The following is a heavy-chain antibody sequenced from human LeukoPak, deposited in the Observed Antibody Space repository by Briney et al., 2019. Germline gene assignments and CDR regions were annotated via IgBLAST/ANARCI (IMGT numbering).Heavy chain of an antibody. CDR3: ARTIKRITIFGVARALPPPFDY. CDR2: IYYSGST. CDR1: GGSISSGDYY. V-gene: IGHV4-30-4*08. J-gene: IGHJ4*02. Sequence: SETLSLTCTVSGGSISSGDYYWSWIRQPPGKGLEWIGYIYYSGSTYYNPSLKSRVTISVDTSKNQFSLQLSSVTAADTAVYYCARTIKRITIFGVARALPPPFDYWGQGTLVTVSP. D-gene: IGHD3-3*01.